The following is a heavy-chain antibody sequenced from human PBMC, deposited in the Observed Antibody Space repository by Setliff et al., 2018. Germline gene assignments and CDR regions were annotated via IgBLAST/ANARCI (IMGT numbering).Heavy chain of an antibody. J-gene: IGHJ5*02. D-gene: IGHD2-21*01. CDR3: ARYIPSAGCFDP. V-gene: IGHV4-59*10. CDR1: GDSFSDYY. CDR2: IYTTGNT. Sequence: TLSLTCAVYGDSFSDYYWNWIRQPAGKGLEWIGRIYTTGNTNYNPSLKSRVTISVDTSKKQFSLMLASVTAADTAVYYCARYIPSAGCFDPWGQGALVTVSS.